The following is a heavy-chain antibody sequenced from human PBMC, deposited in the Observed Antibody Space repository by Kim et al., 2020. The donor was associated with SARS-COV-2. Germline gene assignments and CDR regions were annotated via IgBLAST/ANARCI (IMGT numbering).Heavy chain of an antibody. J-gene: IGHJ4*02. Sequence: ASVKVSCKASGYLFTNYALHWVRQAPGQRLEWMGWINAGSGNTKYSQKFQDRVTINRDTSASTAYMELTSLRFEDTAVYFCARDRVDYGDYSFQYPLIDSWGQGTLVTVSS. D-gene: IGHD4-17*01. CDR1: GYLFTNYA. CDR2: INAGSGNT. CDR3: ARDRVDYGDYSFQYPLIDS. V-gene: IGHV1-3*01.